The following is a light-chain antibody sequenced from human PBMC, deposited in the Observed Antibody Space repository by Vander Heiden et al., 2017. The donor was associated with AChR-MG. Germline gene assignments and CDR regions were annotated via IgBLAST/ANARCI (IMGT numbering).Light chain of an antibody. J-gene: IGLJ1*01. V-gene: IGLV1-40*01. CDR1: SSNIGAYYD. CDR2: GNN. CDR3: QSYDSSLSGV. Sequence: HSVLTPPPSVSCAPGQRVTISCTGSSSNIGAYYDVHWYQQLPGTAPKLLIYGNNYRPSGVPDRFSGSKSGTSASLAITGLQAEDEADYYCQSYDSSLSGVFGTGTKVTVL.